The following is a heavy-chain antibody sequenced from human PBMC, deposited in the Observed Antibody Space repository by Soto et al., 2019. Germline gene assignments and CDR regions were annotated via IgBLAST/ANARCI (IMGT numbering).Heavy chain of an antibody. V-gene: IGHV4-34*01. CDR1: GGSLSSGDYF. Sequence: PSETLSLTCTVSGGSLSSGDYFWTWIRQPPGKGLEWIGEINHSGNTNYSPSLKSRVTISVDTSKNQFSLKLSSVTAADTAVYYCARGYNPAYNYWGQGTQVTVSS. CDR3: ARGYNPAYNY. D-gene: IGHD1-20*01. J-gene: IGHJ4*02. CDR2: INHSGNT.